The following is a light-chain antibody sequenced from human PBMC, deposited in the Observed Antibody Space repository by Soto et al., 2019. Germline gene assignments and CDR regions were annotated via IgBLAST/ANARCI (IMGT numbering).Light chain of an antibody. J-gene: IGLJ3*02. CDR1: SSNIRAGYD. V-gene: IGLV1-40*01. Sequence: QSVLTQPPSVSGAPGQRVTISCTGSSSNIRAGYDVHWYQQLPGTAPKLLISGNSNRPSGVPDRFSGSKSGTSASLAITGLQAEDEADYYCQSYDSSLSGWVFGGGTKVTVL. CDR3: QSYDSSLSGWV. CDR2: GNS.